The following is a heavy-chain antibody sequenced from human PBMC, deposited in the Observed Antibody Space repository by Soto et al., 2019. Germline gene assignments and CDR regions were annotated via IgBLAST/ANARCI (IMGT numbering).Heavy chain of an antibody. J-gene: IGHJ3*02. CDR2: IYSGGST. V-gene: IGHV3-53*01. CDR3: ARALRFLEWLSTPHDAFDI. Sequence: GGSLRLSCXASGFTVSSNYMSWVRQAPGKGLEWVSVIYSGGSTYYADSVKGRFTISRDNSKNTLYLQMNSLRAEDTAVYYCARALRFLEWLSTPHDAFDIWGQGTMVTVSS. D-gene: IGHD3-3*01. CDR1: GFTVSSNY.